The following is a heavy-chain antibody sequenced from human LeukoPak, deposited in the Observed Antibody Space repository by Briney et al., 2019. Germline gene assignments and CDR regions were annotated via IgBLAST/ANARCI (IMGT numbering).Heavy chain of an antibody. V-gene: IGHV1-8*01. CDR3: ARGPNYYDSGSSDAFDI. D-gene: IGHD3-10*01. CDR1: GYTFTSYD. Sequence: ASVKVSCKASGYTFTSYDINWVRQATGQGLEWMGWMNPNSCNTGYAQKFQGRVTMTRNTSISTAYMELSSLRSEDTAVYYCARGPNYYDSGSSDAFDIWGQGTMVTVSS. CDR2: MNPNSCNT. J-gene: IGHJ3*02.